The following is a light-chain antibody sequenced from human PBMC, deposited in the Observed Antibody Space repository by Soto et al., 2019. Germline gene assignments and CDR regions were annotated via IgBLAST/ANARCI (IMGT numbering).Light chain of an antibody. Sequence: QSALTQPRSVSGSPGQSVTISCTGTSSDVGGYNYVSWYQQHPGKAPKLMIYDVSKRPSGVPDRFPGSKSGNTASLTISGLQGEDEGDYYCCSYAGRLFGGGTKVTVL. CDR2: DVS. V-gene: IGLV2-11*01. J-gene: IGLJ2*01. CDR1: SSDVGGYNY. CDR3: CSYAGRL.